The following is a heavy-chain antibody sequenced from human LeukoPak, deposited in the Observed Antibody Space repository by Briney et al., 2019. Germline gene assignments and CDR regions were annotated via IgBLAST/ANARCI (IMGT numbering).Heavy chain of an antibody. CDR1: GPSLSSGSSE. V-gene: IGHV4-61*01. J-gene: IGHJ4*02. CDR3: AKRTEIGSYDY. CDR2: IYYSGST. Sequence: SETLSLTCTVSGPSLSSGSSECSWIRQPPGKGLEWIGYIYYSGSTNYNPSLKSRVTISVDTSKTQFSLKLSAVTAASTAVYWCAKRTEIGSYDYWGQGTLVTVSS. D-gene: IGHD1-26*01.